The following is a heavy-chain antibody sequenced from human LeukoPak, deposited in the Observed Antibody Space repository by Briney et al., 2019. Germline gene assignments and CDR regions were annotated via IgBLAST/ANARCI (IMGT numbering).Heavy chain of an antibody. Sequence: SVKVSCKASGGTFSSYAISWVRQAPGQGLEWMGGIIPIFGTANYAQRFQGRVTITTDESTSTAYMELSSLRSEDTAVYYCAIATTPDIVVVPASYFDYWGQGTLVTVSS. J-gene: IGHJ4*02. CDR3: AIATTPDIVVVPASYFDY. V-gene: IGHV1-69*05. CDR1: GGTFSSYA. CDR2: IIPIFGTA. D-gene: IGHD2-2*01.